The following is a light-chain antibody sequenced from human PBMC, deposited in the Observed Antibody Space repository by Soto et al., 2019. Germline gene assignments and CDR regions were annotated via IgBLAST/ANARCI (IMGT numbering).Light chain of an antibody. Sequence: IPMTQSPSTLSASVGDRVTITCRASQFINSWLAWYQQKPGKAPKILIYKTSTLQSGVPSRFSGSGSGTEFTLTISSLQPDDFATYYCQQYDTYSGTFGPGTKVDI. CDR2: KTS. J-gene: IGKJ3*01. CDR3: QQYDTYSGT. V-gene: IGKV1-5*03. CDR1: QFINSW.